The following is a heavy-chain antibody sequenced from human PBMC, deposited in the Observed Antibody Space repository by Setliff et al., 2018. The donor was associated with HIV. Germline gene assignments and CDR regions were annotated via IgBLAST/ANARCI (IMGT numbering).Heavy chain of an antibody. CDR2: IYHSGST. J-gene: IGHJ4*02. CDR1: GDSISDTTYY. CDR3: ARLSSYRSSSYYFDY. Sequence: PSETLSLTCSVPGDSISDTTYYWGWIRQPPGKGLEWIGNIYHSGSTLYKPSLKSRVTMSVDTSKNQFSLKLNSVTAADTAVYHCARLSSYRSSSYYFDYWGQGALVTVS. D-gene: IGHD6-6*01. V-gene: IGHV4-39*01.